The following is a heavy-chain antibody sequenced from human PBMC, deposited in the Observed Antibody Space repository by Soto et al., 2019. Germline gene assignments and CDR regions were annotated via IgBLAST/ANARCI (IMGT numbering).Heavy chain of an antibody. J-gene: IGHJ4*02. CDR3: AKAGGAAGTVDYFDY. D-gene: IGHD6-13*01. V-gene: IGHV3-23*01. CDR1: GFTFSSYA. Sequence: GGSLRLSCAASGFTFSSYAMGWVRQAPGKGPEWVSAISGSGGSTYYADSVKGRFTISRDNSKNTLYLQMNSLRAEDTAVYYCAKAGGAAGTVDYFDYWGQGTLVTVSS. CDR2: ISGSGGST.